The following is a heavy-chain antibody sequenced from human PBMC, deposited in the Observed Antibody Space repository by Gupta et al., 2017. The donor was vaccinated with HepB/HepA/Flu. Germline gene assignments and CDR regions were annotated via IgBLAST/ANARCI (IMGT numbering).Heavy chain of an antibody. CDR2: IWYDGSNK. D-gene: IGHD2-2*01. Sequence: QVQLVESGGGVVQPGRSLRLSCAASGFTFSRYGMHLGRQAPGQGLEWVAVIWYDGSNKYYAAYVKGRLTISRDNSKNTLYLKMNSLRAEDTAVYYCAREVGAYCSSTSCPTNQYYFDYWGQGTLVTVSS. CDR3: AREVGAYCSSTSCPTNQYYFDY. J-gene: IGHJ4*02. CDR1: GFTFSRYG. V-gene: IGHV3-33*01.